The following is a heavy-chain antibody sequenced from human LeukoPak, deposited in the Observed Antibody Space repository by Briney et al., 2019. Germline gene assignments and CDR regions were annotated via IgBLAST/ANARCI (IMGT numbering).Heavy chain of an antibody. CDR2: ITGSGGST. Sequence: GGSLRLSCAASGFTFSWYAMSWVRPAPGKGLEWVSGITGSGGSTYYADSVKGRFTISRDNAKNTLYLQMNSLRAEDTALYYCAKDLSQTMVRGVDSWGQGTLVIVSS. V-gene: IGHV3-23*01. J-gene: IGHJ4*02. CDR1: GFTFSWYA. CDR3: AKDLSQTMVRGVDS. D-gene: IGHD3-10*01.